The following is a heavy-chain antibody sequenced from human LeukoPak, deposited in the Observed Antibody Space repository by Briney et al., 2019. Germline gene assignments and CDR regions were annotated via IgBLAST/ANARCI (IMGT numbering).Heavy chain of an antibody. J-gene: IGHJ5*02. D-gene: IGHD2-2*01. CDR1: GYTFTSYG. CDR2: ISAYNGNT. Sequence: ASVKVSCKAPGYTFTSYGISWVRQAPGQGLEWMGWISAYNGNTNYAQKLQGRVTMTTDTSTSTAYMELRSLRSDDTAVYYCARRYCSSTSCYHNWFDPWGQGTLVTVSS. V-gene: IGHV1-18*01. CDR3: ARRYCSSTSCYHNWFDP.